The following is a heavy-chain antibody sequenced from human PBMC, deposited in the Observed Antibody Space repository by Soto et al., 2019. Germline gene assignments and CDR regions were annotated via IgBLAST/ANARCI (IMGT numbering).Heavy chain of an antibody. Sequence: EASVKVSCKDSGYTITGYYMHWVRQSPGQGLEWMGWINPNSGGTNYAQKFQGWVTMTRDTSISTAYMELSRLRSDDTAVYYCARVLVVSAAMPSYYYYYMDVWGKGTTVTVSS. D-gene: IGHD2-2*01. CDR2: INPNSGGT. CDR3: ARVLVVSAAMPSYYYYYMDV. V-gene: IGHV1-2*04. J-gene: IGHJ6*03. CDR1: GYTITGYY.